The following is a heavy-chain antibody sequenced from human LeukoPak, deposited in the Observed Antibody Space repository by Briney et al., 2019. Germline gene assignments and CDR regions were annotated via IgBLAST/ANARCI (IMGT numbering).Heavy chain of an antibody. CDR2: TWYDGSNK. CDR1: GFIFSSYG. J-gene: IGHJ4*02. Sequence: PGGSLRLSCAASGFIFSSYGMHWVRQAPGQGLEWVAVTWYDGSNKYYADAVKGRCTISRDNSKNTLYLQMNSLRAEDTAVYFCARDHGDYTGKDYWGQGTLVTVSS. D-gene: IGHD4-17*01. V-gene: IGHV3-33*01. CDR3: ARDHGDYTGKDY.